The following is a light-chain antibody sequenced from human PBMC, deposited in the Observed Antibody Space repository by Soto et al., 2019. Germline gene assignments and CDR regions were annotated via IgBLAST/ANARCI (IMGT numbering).Light chain of an antibody. V-gene: IGLV2-14*03. Sequence: QSALTQPASVSGSPGQSITISCTGTSSDVGGYNHVSWYQQHPGKAPKLMIYDVNNRPSVVSNRFSGSKSGNTASLTISGLQAEDEADYYCSSYASSSTLLFGGGTQLTVL. CDR3: SSYASSSTLL. CDR1: SSDVGGYNH. J-gene: IGLJ2*01. CDR2: DVN.